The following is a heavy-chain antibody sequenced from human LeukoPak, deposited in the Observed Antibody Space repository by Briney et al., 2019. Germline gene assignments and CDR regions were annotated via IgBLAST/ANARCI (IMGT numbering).Heavy chain of an antibody. J-gene: IGHJ5*02. CDR3: ARGQPQRYSSGWYVNWFDP. CDR1: GASISSYY. CDR2: IYYSGTT. V-gene: IGHV4-59*01. D-gene: IGHD6-19*01. Sequence: SETLSLTCTVSGASISSYYWSWIRQPPGKGLEWIGYIYYSGTTKYNPSLKSRVTISIDTSKNQFSLKVDSLTAADTAVYYCARGQPQRYSSGWYVNWFDPWGQGALVTVSS.